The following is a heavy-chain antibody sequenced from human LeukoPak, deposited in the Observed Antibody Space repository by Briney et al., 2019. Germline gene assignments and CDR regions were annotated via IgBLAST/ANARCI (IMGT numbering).Heavy chain of an antibody. J-gene: IGHJ4*02. CDR2: ISYDGSNK. Sequence: GGSLRLSCAASGFTFSSYAMHWVRQAPGKGLEWVAVISYDGSNKYYADSVKGRFTISRDNSKNTLYLQMNSLRAEDTAVYYCAHTHTSGYYFDYWGQGTLVTVSS. D-gene: IGHD6-19*01. CDR3: AHTHTSGYYFDY. CDR1: GFTFSSYA. V-gene: IGHV3-30-3*01.